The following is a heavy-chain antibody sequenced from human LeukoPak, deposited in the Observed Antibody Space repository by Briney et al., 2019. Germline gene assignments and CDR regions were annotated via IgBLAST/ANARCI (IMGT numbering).Heavy chain of an antibody. CDR2: VVGHTGHT. V-gene: IGHV1-18*01. J-gene: IGHJ4*02. CDR3: VTVGRLHYVLED. Sequence: ASVNVSCSISGHTFPKNGISWVRQAPGQGLEWMGWVVGHTGHTKYTHKFQGGGIMTTDTSTATTYMQLRSLKSHDTAIYYCVTVGRLHYVLEDWGQGTLVTVSS. CDR1: GHTFPKNG. D-gene: IGHD1-20*01.